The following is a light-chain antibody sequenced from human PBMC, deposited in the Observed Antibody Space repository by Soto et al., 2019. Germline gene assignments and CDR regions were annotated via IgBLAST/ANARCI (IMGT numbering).Light chain of an antibody. J-gene: IGKJ3*01. CDR2: AAC. V-gene: IGKV1-39*01. Sequence: DIQMTQSPSSLSASVGDRVTITCRATQSISNSLNWYQHKPGEAPKLLMYAACTLQSGVPSRFSCGGSGTDLTLTISSLQPEYFATYFCQQRHSIPFTFGPGTNVYIE. CDR3: QQRHSIPFT. CDR1: QSISNS.